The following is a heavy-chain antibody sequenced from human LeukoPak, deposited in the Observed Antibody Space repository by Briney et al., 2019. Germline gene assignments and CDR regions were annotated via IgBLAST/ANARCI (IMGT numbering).Heavy chain of an antibody. V-gene: IGHV1-69*05. CDR3: ARDPPYDSSGYYYYGGY. CDR1: GGTFSSYA. J-gene: IGHJ4*02. CDR2: IIPIFGTV. Sequence: GASVKVSCKASGGTFSSYAISWVRQAPGQGLEWMGGIIPIFGTVNYAQKFQGRVTITTDESTSTAYMELSSLRSEDTAVYYCARDPPYDSSGYYYYGGYWGQGTLVTVSS. D-gene: IGHD3-22*01.